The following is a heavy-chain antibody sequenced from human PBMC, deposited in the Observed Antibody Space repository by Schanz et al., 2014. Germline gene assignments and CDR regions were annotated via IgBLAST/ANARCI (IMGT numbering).Heavy chain of an antibody. V-gene: IGHV3-21*02. CDR2: ISSSSTYI. D-gene: IGHD2-8*01. J-gene: IGHJ4*02. CDR1: GFTFSTYT. Sequence: DVQLVESGGGLVKPGGSLRLSCAASGFTFSTYTMNWVRQAPGKGLEWVSSISSSSTYIYYTDSLKGRFTISRDNAKNSLYLQMNSLRAEDTAVYYCASLYDREYFDYWGQGTLVTVSS. CDR3: ASLYDREYFDY.